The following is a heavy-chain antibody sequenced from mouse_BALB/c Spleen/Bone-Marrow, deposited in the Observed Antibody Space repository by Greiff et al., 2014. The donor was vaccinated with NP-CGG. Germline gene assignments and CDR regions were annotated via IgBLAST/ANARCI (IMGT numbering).Heavy chain of an antibody. J-gene: IGHJ3*01. CDR3: ARKGLWFAF. V-gene: IGHV1S137*01. CDR1: GYTFTDYA. Sequence: VQLQQSGAELVRPGVSVKISCKGSGYTFTDYAMHWMKQSHAKSLEWIGVIGTYYGDSTYNQKFKTKATMTVDKSSSTAYMELARLTTEDSALYYCARKGLWFAFWGQGTLVTVSA. CDR2: IGTYYGDS.